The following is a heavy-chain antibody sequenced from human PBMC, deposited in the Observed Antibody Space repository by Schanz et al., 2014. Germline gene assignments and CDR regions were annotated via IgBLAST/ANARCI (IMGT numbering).Heavy chain of an antibody. J-gene: IGHJ4*02. V-gene: IGHV3-23*01. CDR2: ISGSGGST. Sequence: EAQLLESGGGLVQPGGSLRLSCAASGFTFSSYAMSWVRQAPGKGLEWVSAISGSGGSTYYADSVKGRFTISRDNSKNTLYLQMNSLRAEDTALYYCARKVVATIGGYYDNWGQGTLVIVSS. CDR1: GFTFSSYA. CDR3: ARKVVATIGGYYDN. D-gene: IGHD5-12*01.